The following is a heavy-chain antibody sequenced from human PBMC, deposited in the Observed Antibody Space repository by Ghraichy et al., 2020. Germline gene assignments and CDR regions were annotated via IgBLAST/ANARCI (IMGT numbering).Heavy chain of an antibody. Sequence: GESLNISCAASGFTFSIYWMHWVRQAPGKGLVWVSHINSDGSGTNYADSVKGRFTISRDNAKNTLYLQMNSLRAEDTAVYYSLRGGPTAGSFPPFDSWGQGTRVTVSS. J-gene: IGHJ4*02. CDR2: INSDGSGT. V-gene: IGHV3-74*01. D-gene: IGHD3-10*01. CDR3: LRGGPTAGSFPPFDS. CDR1: GFTFSIYW.